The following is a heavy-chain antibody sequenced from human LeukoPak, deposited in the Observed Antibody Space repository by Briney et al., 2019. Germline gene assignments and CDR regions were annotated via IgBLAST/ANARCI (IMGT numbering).Heavy chain of an antibody. D-gene: IGHD6-6*01. Sequence: GGSLRLSCAASGFTFSSYGMHWVRQARGKGLEWVAFIRYEGTNKYFGDSVKGRFNISRHNSKNTLYLQMNSLRADDTAVYYCAKGSRSYRFEYWGQGTLVTVSS. J-gene: IGHJ4*02. CDR1: GFTFSSYG. V-gene: IGHV3-30*02. CDR2: IRYEGTNK. CDR3: AKGSRSYRFEY.